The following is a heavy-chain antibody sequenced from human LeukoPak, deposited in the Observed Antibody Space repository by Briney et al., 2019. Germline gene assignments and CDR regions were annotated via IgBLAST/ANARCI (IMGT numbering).Heavy chain of an antibody. V-gene: IGHV3-23*01. CDR3: AKVKGGYSYGPNFDY. D-gene: IGHD5-18*01. CDR2: ISGSGDST. J-gene: IGHJ4*02. CDR1: GFTFSSYA. Sequence: PGGSLRLSCAASGFTFSSYAMSWVRQAPGKGLEWVSTISGSGDSTNYADSVKGRFTISRDNSKNTLYLQMNSLRAEDTAVYYCAKVKGGYSYGPNFDYWGQGTLVTVSS.